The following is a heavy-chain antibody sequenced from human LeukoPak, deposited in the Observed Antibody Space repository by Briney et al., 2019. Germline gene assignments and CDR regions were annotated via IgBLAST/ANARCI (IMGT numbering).Heavy chain of an antibody. D-gene: IGHD2-2*01. J-gene: IGHJ6*02. CDR3: AKDLGVPAAQTYYYYYGMDV. Sequence: GGSLRLSCAASGFAFRTYTMNWVRQAPGKGLEWVAVISHDGSNKYYADSVKGRFTISRDNSKNTLYLQMNSLRAEDTAVYYCAKDLGVPAAQTYYYYYGMDVWGQGTTVTVSS. V-gene: IGHV3-30*18. CDR1: GFAFRTYT. CDR2: ISHDGSNK.